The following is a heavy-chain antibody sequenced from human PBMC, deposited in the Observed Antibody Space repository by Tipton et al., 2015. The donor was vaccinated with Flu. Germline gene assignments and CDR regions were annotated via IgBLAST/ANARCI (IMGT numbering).Heavy chain of an antibody. CDR1: GFRFSSYA. V-gene: IGHV3-23*01. CDR3: AKVIPELVAGLDS. J-gene: IGHJ4*02. CDR2: IGGSGSKT. D-gene: IGHD6-19*01. Sequence: SLRLSCAASGFRFSSYAMRWVRQAPGKGLEWVSGIGGSGSKTYYTDSVKGRFTISRDNSKNILYLQMNSLRADDTAVYSCAKVIPELVAGLDSWGQGTLVTVSS.